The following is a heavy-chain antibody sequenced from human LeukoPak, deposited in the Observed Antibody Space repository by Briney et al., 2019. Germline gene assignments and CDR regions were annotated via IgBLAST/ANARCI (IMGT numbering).Heavy chain of an antibody. V-gene: IGHV3-21*01. Sequence: PGGSLRLSCAASGFTFSSYSMNWVRQAPGKGLEWVSSISSSSSYIYYADSVKGRFTISRDNANNSLYLQMNSLRAEDTAVYYCARDRDSGFDYWGQGTLVTVSS. D-gene: IGHD1-26*01. J-gene: IGHJ4*02. CDR2: ISSSSSYI. CDR1: GFTFSSYS. CDR3: ARDRDSGFDY.